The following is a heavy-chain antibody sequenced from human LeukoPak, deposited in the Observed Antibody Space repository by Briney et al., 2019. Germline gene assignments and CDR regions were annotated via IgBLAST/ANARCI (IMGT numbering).Heavy chain of an antibody. Sequence: GGSLRLSCAASGFTFSSYAMHWVRQAPGKGLEYVSAISSNGGSTYYANSVKGRFTISRDNSKNTLYLQMGSLRAEDMAVYYCARGYDFWSGYPTFDPGGQGTLVTVSS. D-gene: IGHD3-3*01. CDR3: ARGYDFWSGYPTFDP. CDR1: GFTFSSYA. CDR2: ISSNGGST. V-gene: IGHV3-64*01. J-gene: IGHJ5*02.